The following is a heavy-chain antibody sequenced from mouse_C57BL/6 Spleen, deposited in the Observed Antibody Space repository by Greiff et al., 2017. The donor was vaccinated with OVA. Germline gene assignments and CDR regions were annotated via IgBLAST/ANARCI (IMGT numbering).Heavy chain of an antibody. CDR2: IDPSDSYT. D-gene: IGHD2-3*01. Sequence: QVQLQQPGAELVMPGASVKLSCKASGYTFTSYWMHWVKQRPGQGLEWIGEIDPSDSYTNYNQKFKGKSTLTVDKSSSTAYMQLSSLTSEDSAVYYCARRGLLPYWYCDVWGTGTTVTVSS. V-gene: IGHV1-69*01. J-gene: IGHJ1*03. CDR1: GYTFTSYW. CDR3: ARRGLLPYWYCDV.